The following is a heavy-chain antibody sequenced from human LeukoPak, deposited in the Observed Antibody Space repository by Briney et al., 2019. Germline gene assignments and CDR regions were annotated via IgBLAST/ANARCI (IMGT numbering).Heavy chain of an antibody. Sequence: ASVKVSCKVSGYTLTELSMHLVRQAPGKGLEWMGGFDPEDGETIYAQKFQGRVTMTEDTSTDTAYMELSSLRSEDTAVYYCASRHGGSRPHNWFDPWGQGTLVTVSS. CDR2: FDPEDGET. V-gene: IGHV1-24*01. CDR3: ASRHGGSRPHNWFDP. D-gene: IGHD3-16*01. CDR1: GYTLTELS. J-gene: IGHJ5*02.